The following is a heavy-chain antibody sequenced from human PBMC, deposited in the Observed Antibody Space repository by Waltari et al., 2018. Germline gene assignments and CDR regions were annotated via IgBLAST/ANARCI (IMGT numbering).Heavy chain of an antibody. CDR1: GASISGSYY. D-gene: IGHD2-21*01. J-gene: IGHJ6*03. CDR2: IYSSGST. V-gene: IGHV4-61*09. CDR3: ARSDVVVAPARNNYYFPMEV. Sequence: QLQLQQSGPGLVKPSQTLPPACSLSGASISGSYYWNWLRQTAGEGLEWLGYIYSSGSTKYNPSLQSRATISIVNKTQCSLQLAAVTAADTAVYYCARSDVVVAPARNNYYFPMEVWGQGTTVTVSS.